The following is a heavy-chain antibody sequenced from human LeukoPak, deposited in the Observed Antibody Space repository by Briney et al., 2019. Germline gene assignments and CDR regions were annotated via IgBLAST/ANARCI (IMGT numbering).Heavy chain of an antibody. J-gene: IGHJ4*02. CDR2: INHSGST. V-gene: IGHV4-34*01. CDR3: ARWDCSKDTCTGGIDY. CDR1: GGSFSGYY. D-gene: IGHD2-2*01. Sequence: PSETLPLTCAVYGGSFSGYYWSWIRQPPGKGLEWIGEINHSGSTNYNPSLKSRVTISVDTSKNQFSLKLSSVTAADTAVYYCARWDCSKDTCTGGIDYWGQGTLVTVSS.